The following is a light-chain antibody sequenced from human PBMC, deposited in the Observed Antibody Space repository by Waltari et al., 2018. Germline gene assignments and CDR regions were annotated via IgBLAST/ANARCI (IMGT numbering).Light chain of an antibody. J-gene: IGKJ2*01. CDR1: QDINIS. V-gene: IGKV1-39*01. CDR3: QQSHTSPVT. Sequence: DILMTQSPYSLSASVGDRVTISCHSSQDINISLNWYQHKTGEAPTRLIYGASTLHSGVPSRVAGSGSGTKFTLTINGLQPEDFSSYCCQQSHTSPVTFGQGTTLE. CDR2: GAS.